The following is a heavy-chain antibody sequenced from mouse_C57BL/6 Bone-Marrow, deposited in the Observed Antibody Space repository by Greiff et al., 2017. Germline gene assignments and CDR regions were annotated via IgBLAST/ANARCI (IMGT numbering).Heavy chain of an antibody. Sequence: EVQRVESGGGLVKPGGSLKLSCAASGFTFSSYAMSWVRQTPEKRLEWVATIGDGGSYTYYPDNVKGRFTISRDNAKNNLYLQMSHLKSEDTAMYYCARDRGVYYYGSRNYAMDYWGQGTSVTVSS. CDR1: GFTFSSYA. J-gene: IGHJ4*01. D-gene: IGHD1-1*01. CDR3: ARDRGVYYYGSRNYAMDY. V-gene: IGHV5-4*01. CDR2: IGDGGSYT.